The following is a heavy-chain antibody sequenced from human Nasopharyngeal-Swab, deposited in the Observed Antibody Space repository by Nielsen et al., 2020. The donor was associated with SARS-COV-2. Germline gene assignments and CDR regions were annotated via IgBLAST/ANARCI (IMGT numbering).Heavy chain of an antibody. CDR1: GFTFSSYA. CDR2: ISGSGGST. Sequence: GESLKISCAASGFTFSSYAVSWVRQAPGKGLEWVSAISGSGGSTYYADSVKGRFTISRDNSKNTLYLQMNSLRAEDTAVYYCAKDLRSSSRGGMDVWGQGTTVTVSS. J-gene: IGHJ6*02. V-gene: IGHV3-23*01. CDR3: AKDLRSSSRGGMDV. D-gene: IGHD6-13*01.